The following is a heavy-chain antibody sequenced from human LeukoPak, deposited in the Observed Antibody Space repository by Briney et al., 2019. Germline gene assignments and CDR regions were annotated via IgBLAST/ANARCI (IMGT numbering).Heavy chain of an antibody. J-gene: IGHJ1*01. CDR3: ARHDVAGATTDYFQH. CDR1: GGSISSYY. Sequence: SETLSLTCTVSGGSISSYYWSWIRQPPGRGPEWIGYIYYSGSTRYNPSLKSRVTISVDTSKNQISLKLGSVTAADTAVYYCARHDVAGATTDYFQHWGQGTLVTVSS. V-gene: IGHV4-59*08. CDR2: IYYSGST. D-gene: IGHD1-26*01.